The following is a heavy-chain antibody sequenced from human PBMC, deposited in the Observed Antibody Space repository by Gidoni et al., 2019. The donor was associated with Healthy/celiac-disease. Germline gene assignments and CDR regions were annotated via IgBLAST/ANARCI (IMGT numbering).Heavy chain of an antibody. V-gene: IGHV1-69*01. CDR2: IIPIFGTA. CDR1: GGTFSSYA. CDR3: ARVIGRSYSSREGY. J-gene: IGHJ4*02. Sequence: QVQLVQSGAEVKKPGSSVKVSCKASGGTFSSYAISWVRQAPGQGLEWMGGIIPIFGTANYAQKVQGRGTITADESTSTAYMELSSLRSEDTAVYYCARVIGRSYSSREGYWGQGTLVTVSS. D-gene: IGHD6-13*01.